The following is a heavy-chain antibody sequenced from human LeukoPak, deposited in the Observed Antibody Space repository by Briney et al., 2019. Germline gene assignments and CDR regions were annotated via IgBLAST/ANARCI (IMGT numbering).Heavy chain of an antibody. Sequence: ASVKVSCKASGYTFTSYGISWVRQAPGQGLEWMGWVSAYNGNTNYAQKLQGRVTMTTDTSTSTAYMELRSLRSDDTAVYYCARARYCSSTSCPPYDWFDPWGQGTLVTVSS. J-gene: IGHJ5*02. CDR3: ARARYCSSTSCPPYDWFDP. D-gene: IGHD2-2*01. V-gene: IGHV1-18*01. CDR1: GYTFTSYG. CDR2: VSAYNGNT.